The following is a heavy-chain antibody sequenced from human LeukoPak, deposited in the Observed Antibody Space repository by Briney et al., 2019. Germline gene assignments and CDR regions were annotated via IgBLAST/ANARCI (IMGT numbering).Heavy chain of an antibody. V-gene: IGHV4-34*01. J-gene: IGHJ3*02. CDR3: ARRIAEYSSSLAFDI. D-gene: IGHD6-6*01. CDR1: GFTFSSYS. Sequence: GSLRLSCAASGFTFSSYSMNWVRQAPGKGLEWIGEINHSGSTNYNPSLKSRVTISVDTSKNQFSLKLSSVTAADTAVYYCARRIAEYSSSLAFDIWGQGTMVTVSS. CDR2: INHSGST.